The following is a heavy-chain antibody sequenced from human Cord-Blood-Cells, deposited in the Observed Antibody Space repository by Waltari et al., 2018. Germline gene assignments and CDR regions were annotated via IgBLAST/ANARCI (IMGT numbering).Heavy chain of an antibody. CDR2: IIPILGIA. CDR3: ARVGGGGGYSYGYFDY. V-gene: IGHV1-69*09. J-gene: IGHJ4*02. Sequence: VQLVQSGAEVKKPGSSVKVSCKASGGTFSSYAISWVRQAPGQGLEWMGRIIPILGIANYAQKFQGRVTITADKSTSTAYMELSSLRSEDTAVYYCARVGGGGGYSYGYFDYWGQGTLVTVSS. CDR1: GGTFSSYA. D-gene: IGHD5-18*01.